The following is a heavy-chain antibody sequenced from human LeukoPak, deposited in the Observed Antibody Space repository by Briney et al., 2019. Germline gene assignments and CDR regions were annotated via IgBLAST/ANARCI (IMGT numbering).Heavy chain of an antibody. CDR2: ISSSGSYI. D-gene: IGHD3-22*01. Sequence: GGSLRLSCAASGFTFSFYSMNWVRQAPGKGLEWVSSISSSGSYIYYADSVKGRFTISRDNAKNSLYLQMNSLRAEDTAVYYCAKRRYDSSGHFDSWGQGTLVTVSS. V-gene: IGHV3-21*01. CDR3: AKRRYDSSGHFDS. CDR1: GFTFSFYS. J-gene: IGHJ4*02.